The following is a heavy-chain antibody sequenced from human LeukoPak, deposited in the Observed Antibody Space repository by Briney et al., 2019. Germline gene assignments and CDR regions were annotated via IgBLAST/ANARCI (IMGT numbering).Heavy chain of an antibody. J-gene: IGHJ4*02. Sequence: PGGSLRLSCAASGFTVSSNYMSWVRQAPGKGLEWVSVIYSGGSTYYADSVKGRFTISRDNSKNTLYLQMNSLRAGDTAVYYCARERHDSSGYYFDYWGQGTLVTVSS. V-gene: IGHV3-66*01. CDR1: GFTVSSNY. CDR3: ARERHDSSGYYFDY. D-gene: IGHD3-22*01. CDR2: IYSGGST.